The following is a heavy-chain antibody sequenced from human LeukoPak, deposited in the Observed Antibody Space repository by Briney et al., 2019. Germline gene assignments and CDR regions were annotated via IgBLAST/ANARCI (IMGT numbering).Heavy chain of an antibody. CDR3: ARDGYYYYGMDV. J-gene: IGHJ6*02. CDR1: GFTFSSYW. Sequence: PGGSLRLSCAASGFTFSSYWMHWVRQAPGKGLVWVSRINSDGSSTSYADSVKGRFTISRDNAKNTLYLQMYSLRAEDTAVYYCARDGYYYYGMDVWGQGTTVTVSS. CDR2: INSDGSST. V-gene: IGHV3-74*01.